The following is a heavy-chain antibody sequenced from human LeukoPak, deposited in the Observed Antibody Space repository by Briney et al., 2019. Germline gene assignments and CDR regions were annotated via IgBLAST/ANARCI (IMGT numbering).Heavy chain of an antibody. CDR3: AREILVGQQQVVPIFDY. D-gene: IGHD6-13*01. CDR2: INSGGTST. J-gene: IGHJ4*02. Sequence: GGSLRLSCAASGFTFSSYWMHWVRQAPGKGLVWVSRINSGGTSTIYADSVKGRFTISRDNTENTVYLQINSLRAEDTAVYYCAREILVGQQQVVPIFDYWGQGSLVTVSS. V-gene: IGHV3-74*01. CDR1: GFTFSSYW.